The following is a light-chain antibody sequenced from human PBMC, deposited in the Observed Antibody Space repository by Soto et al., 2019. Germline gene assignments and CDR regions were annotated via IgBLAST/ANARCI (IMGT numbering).Light chain of an antibody. CDR3: NSFTTTNTYV. CDR1: SSDVGGFDH. V-gene: IGLV2-14*03. Sequence: QSALTQPASVSGSPGQSITISCTGASSDVGGFDHVSWYQQHPGKVLRLLIYDVSSRPSGVSDRFSGSKSGNTASLTISGLQAEDEADYYCNSFTTTNTYVFGTGTKVTVL. CDR2: DVS. J-gene: IGLJ1*01.